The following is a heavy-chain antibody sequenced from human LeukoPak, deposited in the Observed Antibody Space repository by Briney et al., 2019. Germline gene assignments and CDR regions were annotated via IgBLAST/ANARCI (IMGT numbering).Heavy chain of an antibody. Sequence: GGSLRLSCAASGFTFDDYAMHWVRQAPGKGLEWVSLISGDGGSTYYADSVKGRFTISRDNSKNSLYLQMNSLGTEDTALYYCAKDQYGSGSTIDYWGQGTLVTVSS. J-gene: IGHJ4*02. CDR2: ISGDGGST. D-gene: IGHD3-10*01. CDR1: GFTFDDYA. V-gene: IGHV3-43*02. CDR3: AKDQYGSGSTIDY.